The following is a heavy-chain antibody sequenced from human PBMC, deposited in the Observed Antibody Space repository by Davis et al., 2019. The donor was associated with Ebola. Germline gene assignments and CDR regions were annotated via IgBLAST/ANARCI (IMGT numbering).Heavy chain of an antibody. CDR3: AREFYAGDRYYYDSSGFYG. Sequence: MPSETLSLTCAVSGGSISHYYWSWIRQPPGKGLERIGYIYYSGSTNYNPSLKSRVTISVDTSKSQISLKLSSVTAADTAVYFCAREFYAGDRYYYDSSGFYGWGQGTLVTVSS. D-gene: IGHD3-22*01. CDR1: GGSISHYY. CDR2: IYYSGST. V-gene: IGHV4-59*01. J-gene: IGHJ4*02.